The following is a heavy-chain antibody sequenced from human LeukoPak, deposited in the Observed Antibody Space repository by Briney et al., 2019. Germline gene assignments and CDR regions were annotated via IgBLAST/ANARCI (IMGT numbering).Heavy chain of an antibody. V-gene: IGHV4-4*07. CDR2: IYTSGST. Sequence: SETLSLTWTVSGASISSYYWSWIRQPAGKGLEWIGRIYTSGSTNYNPSLKSRVTISVDKSKNQFSLKLSSVTAADTAVYYCAREIVVGATRDAFDIWGQGTMVTVSS. CDR3: AREIVVGATRDAFDI. J-gene: IGHJ3*02. D-gene: IGHD1-26*01. CDR1: GASISSYY.